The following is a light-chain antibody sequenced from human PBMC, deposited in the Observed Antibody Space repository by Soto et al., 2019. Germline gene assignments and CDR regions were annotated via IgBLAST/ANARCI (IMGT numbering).Light chain of an antibody. Sequence: DIQMTPSPSTLSASMGDRVTITCRASQSIGYWLAWYQQKPGKAPNLLIYAASTLETGVPSRFSGSGSGTEFTLTISSLQPDDFATYYCQQYNSYSATFGQGTKVDIK. CDR2: AAS. J-gene: IGKJ1*01. V-gene: IGKV1-5*01. CDR1: QSIGYW. CDR3: QQYNSYSAT.